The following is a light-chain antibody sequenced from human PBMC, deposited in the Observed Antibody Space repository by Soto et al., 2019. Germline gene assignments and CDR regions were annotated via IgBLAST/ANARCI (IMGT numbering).Light chain of an antibody. J-gene: IGKJ4*01. Sequence: DIQMTQSPSTLSASVGDRVTITCRASQSVSSWLAWYQQKPGEVPKLLIYKASSLESGVPSRFSGSGSVTDFTLSISSLQPDDFVTYYCEQYSRNPLTFGGGTKVEI. CDR1: QSVSSW. CDR2: KAS. V-gene: IGKV1-5*03. CDR3: EQYSRNPLT.